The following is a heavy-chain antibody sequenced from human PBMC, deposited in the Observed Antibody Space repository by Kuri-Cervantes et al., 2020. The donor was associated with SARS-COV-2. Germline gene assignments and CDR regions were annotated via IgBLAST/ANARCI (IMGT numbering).Heavy chain of an antibody. D-gene: IGHD7-27*01. CDR1: GGTFSSYT. V-gene: IGHV1-69*05. Sequence: SVKVSCKASGGTFSSYTISWVRQAPGQGLEWMGGIIPIFGTANYAQKFQGRVTITTDESTSTAYMELSSLRSEDTAVYYCASLMLPGEGTNDAFGIWGQGTMVTVSS. J-gene: IGHJ3*02. CDR2: IIPIFGTA. CDR3: ASLMLPGEGTNDAFGI.